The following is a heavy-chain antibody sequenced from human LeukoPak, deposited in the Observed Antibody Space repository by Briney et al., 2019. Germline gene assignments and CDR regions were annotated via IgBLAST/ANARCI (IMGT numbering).Heavy chain of an antibody. CDR3: AKRGSKSGSLQGGFEY. CDR1: GFTFSTYP. V-gene: IGHV3-23*01. D-gene: IGHD3-3*01. CDR2: IGADGTT. J-gene: IGHJ4*02. Sequence: GGSLRLSYAASGFTFSTYPMSWVRQVPGKGLEWVSAIGADGTTYYAESVKGRFTISRDNSKNTLYMQMTSLRAEDTDVYYCAKRGSKSGSLQGGFEYWGQGTLVTVSS.